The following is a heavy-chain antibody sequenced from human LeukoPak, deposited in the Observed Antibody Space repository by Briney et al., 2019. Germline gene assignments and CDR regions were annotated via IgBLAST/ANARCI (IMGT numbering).Heavy chain of an antibody. CDR3: ARDNYDILTGYFGSLDAFDI. D-gene: IGHD3-9*01. CDR1: GGTSISYA. J-gene: IGHJ3*02. CDR2: ISAYNGNT. Sequence: ASVKVSCKASGGTSISYAISWVRQAPGQGLEWMGWISAYNGNTNYAQKLQGRVTMTTDTSTSTAYMELRSLRSDDTAVYYCARDNYDILTGYFGSLDAFDIWGQGTMVAVSS. V-gene: IGHV1-18*01.